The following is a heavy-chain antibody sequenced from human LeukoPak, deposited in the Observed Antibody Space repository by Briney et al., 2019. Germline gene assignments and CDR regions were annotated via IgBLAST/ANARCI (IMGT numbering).Heavy chain of an antibody. CDR2: ISNDGSNK. CDR1: GFTFNSYA. D-gene: IGHD1-26*01. V-gene: IGHV3-30*03. CDR3: ARDLMGASHYFQH. Sequence: GGSLRLSCAASGFTFNSYAMYWVRQAPGKGLEWVAVISNDGSNKYYADSVKGRFTISRDNSKNTLYLQMNSLRAEDTAVYYCARDLMGASHYFQHWGQGTLVTVSS. J-gene: IGHJ1*01.